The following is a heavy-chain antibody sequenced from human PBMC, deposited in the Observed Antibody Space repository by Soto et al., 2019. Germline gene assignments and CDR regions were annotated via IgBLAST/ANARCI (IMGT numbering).Heavy chain of an antibody. CDR2: IYHSGNT. Sequence: PSETLSLTCTVSGGSISSGGYSWSWIRQPPGKGLEWIGYIYHSGNTYYNPSLKSRVTISVDRSKNQFSLRLTSVTAADTAVYYCARQGFLEWSLGEDYYFYGMDVWGRGTTVTVSS. V-gene: IGHV4-30-2*01. D-gene: IGHD3-3*01. CDR3: ARQGFLEWSLGEDYYFYGMDV. J-gene: IGHJ6*02. CDR1: GGSISSGGYS.